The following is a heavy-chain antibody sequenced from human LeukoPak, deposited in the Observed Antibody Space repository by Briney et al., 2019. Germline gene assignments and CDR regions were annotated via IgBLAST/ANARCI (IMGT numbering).Heavy chain of an antibody. V-gene: IGHV1-24*01. J-gene: IGHJ4*02. D-gene: IGHD2-2*01. CDR2: FDPEDGET. CDR1: GYTLTGLS. CDR3: ATANPNQPYYFDY. Sequence: GASVKVSCKVSGYTLTGLSMHWVRRAPGKGLEWMGGFDPEDGETIYAQKFQGRVTMTEDTSTDTAYMELSSLRSEDTAVYYCATANPNQPYYFDYWGQGTLVTVSS.